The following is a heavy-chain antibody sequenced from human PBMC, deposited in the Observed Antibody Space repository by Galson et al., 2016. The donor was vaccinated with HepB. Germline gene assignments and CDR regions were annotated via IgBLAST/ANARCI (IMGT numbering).Heavy chain of an antibody. J-gene: IGHJ4*02. V-gene: IGHV1-2*06. CDR2: INPDSGDT. D-gene: IGHD3-22*01. CDR1: GYTFNGYY. Sequence: SVKVSCTASGYTFNGYYMHWVRQAPGQGLEWMGRINPDSGDTNYAQKFKGRVSMTRDSSISTAYMELTRLRSDDTAVYYCVRGKHYYDSSGYFAYWGQGTLVTISS. CDR3: VRGKHYYDSSGYFAY.